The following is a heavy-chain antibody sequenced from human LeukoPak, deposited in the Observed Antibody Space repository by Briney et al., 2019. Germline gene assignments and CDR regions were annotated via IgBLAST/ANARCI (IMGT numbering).Heavy chain of an antibody. CDR2: ISYDGSNK. CDR1: GFTFSSYG. V-gene: IGHV3-30*18. CDR3: AKAPWGAGHYFDY. D-gene: IGHD3-16*01. J-gene: IGHJ4*02. Sequence: PGGSLRLSCAASGFTFSSYGMHWVRQAPGNGLEWVAVISYDGSNKYYADSVKGRFTISRDNSKNTLYLQMNSLRAEDTAVYYCAKAPWGAGHYFDYWGQGTLVTVSS.